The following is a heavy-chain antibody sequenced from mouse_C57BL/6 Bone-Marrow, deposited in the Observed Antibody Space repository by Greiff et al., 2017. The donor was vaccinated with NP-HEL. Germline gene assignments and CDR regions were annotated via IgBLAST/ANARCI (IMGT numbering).Heavy chain of an antibody. CDR1: GYTFTSYW. CDR3: VLYYYGSSYYFDY. D-gene: IGHD1-1*01. CDR2: INPSSGYT. V-gene: IGHV1-7*01. J-gene: IGHJ2*01. Sequence: QVQLKESGAELAKPGASVKLSCKASGYTFTSYWMHWVKQRPGQGLEWIGYINPSSGYTKYNQKFKDKATLTADKSSSTAYMQLSSLTYEDSAVYYCVLYYYGSSYYFDYWGQGTTLTVSS.